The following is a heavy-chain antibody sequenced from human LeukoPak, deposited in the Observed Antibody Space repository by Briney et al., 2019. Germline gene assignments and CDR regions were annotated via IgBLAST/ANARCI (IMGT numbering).Heavy chain of an antibody. J-gene: IGHJ6*02. D-gene: IGHD4-17*01. CDR3: ARELVDYGDYGGYYYYGMDV. V-gene: IGHV3-33*01. Sequence: PGGSLRLSCAASGFTFSSYGMPWVRQAPGKGLEWVAVIWYDGSNKYYADSVKGRFTISRDNSKNTLYLQMNSLRAEDTAVYYCARELVDYGDYGGYYYYGMDVWGQGTTVTVSS. CDR1: GFTFSSYG. CDR2: IWYDGSNK.